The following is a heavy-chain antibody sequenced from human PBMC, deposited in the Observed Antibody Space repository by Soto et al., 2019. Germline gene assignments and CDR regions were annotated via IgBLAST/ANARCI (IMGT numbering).Heavy chain of an antibody. J-gene: IGHJ4*02. D-gene: IGHD2-8*01. Sequence: EVQLVESGGGLVQPGGSLRLSCAASEFTLVGYWMHWVRQAPGGGLVWVSRVSGDGSSTNYADFVKGRFTISRDNAKNTVYLQMDSLRADDTAVYYCARRDRNGGYCDYWGQGILVTVSS. CDR3: ARRDRNGGYCDY. V-gene: IGHV3-74*01. CDR2: VSGDGSST. CDR1: EFTLVGYW.